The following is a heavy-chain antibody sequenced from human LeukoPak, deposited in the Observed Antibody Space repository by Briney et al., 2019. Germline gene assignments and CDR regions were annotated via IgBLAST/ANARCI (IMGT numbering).Heavy chain of an antibody. D-gene: IGHD5-12*01. Sequence: GASVKVSCKASGGTFSSYAISWVRQAPGQGLEWMGGIIPIFGTANYAQKFQGRVTITADESTSTACMELSSLRSEDTAVYYCASHTGWLRNWLDPWGQGALVTVSS. J-gene: IGHJ5*02. CDR3: ASHTGWLRNWLDP. V-gene: IGHV1-69*13. CDR1: GGTFSSYA. CDR2: IIPIFGTA.